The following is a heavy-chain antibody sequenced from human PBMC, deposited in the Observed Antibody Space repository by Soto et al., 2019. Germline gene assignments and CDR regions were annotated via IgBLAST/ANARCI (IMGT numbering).Heavy chain of an antibody. CDR2: IRGSGGST. Sequence: RGSLTLSCAAYGVTFSSYAMSWVRQAPGKGLEWVSAIRGSGGSTYYADSVKGRFTITRDNSKNTLYLQMNSLRAEDTAVYYCAKVPGYWYFDLRGRGTLVPVSS. D-gene: IGHD3-10*01. V-gene: IGHV3-23*01. CDR3: AKVPGYWYFDL. J-gene: IGHJ2*01. CDR1: GVTFSSYA.